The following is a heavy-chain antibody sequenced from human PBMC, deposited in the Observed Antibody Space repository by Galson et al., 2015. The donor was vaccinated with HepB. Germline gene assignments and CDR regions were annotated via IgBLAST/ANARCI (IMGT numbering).Heavy chain of an antibody. V-gene: IGHV3-30-3*01. D-gene: IGHD6-13*01. Sequence: LRLSCAASGFTFSSYAMHWARQAPGKGLEWVAVMSYDGSNKYYADSVKGRFTISRDNSKNTLYLQMNSLRAEDTAVCYCAREPIAAAERGDYYGMDVWGQGTTVTVSS. CDR3: AREPIAAAERGDYYGMDV. CDR2: MSYDGSNK. J-gene: IGHJ6*02. CDR1: GFTFSSYA.